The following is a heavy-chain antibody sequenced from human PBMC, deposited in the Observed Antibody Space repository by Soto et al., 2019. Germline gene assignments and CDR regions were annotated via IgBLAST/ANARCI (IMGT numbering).Heavy chain of an antibody. Sequence: SETLSLTCTVSGGSISSYYWSWIRQPPGKGLEWIGYIYYTGSTNYNPSLKSRVTISVDTSKNQFSLQLSSVTAADTAVYYCARSTGYGDSYFDYWGQGTLVTVSS. J-gene: IGHJ4*02. D-gene: IGHD4-17*01. CDR3: ARSTGYGDSYFDY. CDR2: IYYTGST. V-gene: IGHV4-59*01. CDR1: GGSISSYY.